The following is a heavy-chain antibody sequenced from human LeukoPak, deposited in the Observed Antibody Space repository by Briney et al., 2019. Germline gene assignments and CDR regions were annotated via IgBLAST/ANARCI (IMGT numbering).Heavy chain of an antibody. Sequence: GGSLRLSCAASGFTFSSYGMSWVRQAPWKGLEWVSSISESGGSTYYADSVKGRFTISRDNSKNTLYLQMNSLRAEDTAVYYCAKGGFEYSSFAPDYWGQGTLVTVSS. CDR2: ISESGGST. CDR3: AKGGFEYSSFAPDY. J-gene: IGHJ4*02. D-gene: IGHD6-6*01. CDR1: GFTFSSYG. V-gene: IGHV3-23*01.